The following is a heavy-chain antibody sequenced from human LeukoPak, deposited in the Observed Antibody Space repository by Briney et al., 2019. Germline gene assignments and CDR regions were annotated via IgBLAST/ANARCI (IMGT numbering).Heavy chain of an antibody. J-gene: IGHJ4*02. V-gene: IGHV3-21*01. Sequence: GGSLRLSCAASGFTFSSYSMNWVRQAPGKGLEWVSSISSSSSYIYYADSVKGQFTISRDNAKNSLYLQMNSLRAEDTAVYYCARDPARYSSGWADYWGQGTLVTVSS. CDR3: ARDPARYSSGWADY. D-gene: IGHD6-19*01. CDR2: ISSSSSYI. CDR1: GFTFSSYS.